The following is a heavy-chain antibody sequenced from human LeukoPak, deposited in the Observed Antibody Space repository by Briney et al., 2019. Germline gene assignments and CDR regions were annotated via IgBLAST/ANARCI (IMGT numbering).Heavy chain of an antibody. CDR1: GGSFSGYY. D-gene: IGHD5-12*01. V-gene: IGHV4-34*01. J-gene: IGHJ5*02. Sequence: SETLSLTCAVYGGSFSGYYWSWIRQPPGKGLEWIGEINHSGSTNYSPSLKRRVTISVDTSKNQFSLKLSSVTAADTAVYYCARKWLRFNWFDPWGQGTLVTVSS. CDR3: ARKWLRFNWFDP. CDR2: INHSGST.